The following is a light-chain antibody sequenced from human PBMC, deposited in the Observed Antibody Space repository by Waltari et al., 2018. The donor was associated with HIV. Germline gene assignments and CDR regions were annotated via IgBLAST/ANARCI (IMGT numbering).Light chain of an antibody. Sequence: QSVLTQPPSVSGAPGQRVTISCSGTRSNIGARYEVHWYQQLPGTAPKLLIYGNTNRPAGVPDRFPAFKSGTSASLVITGLQAEDEADYYCHSYDNSLSASVFGGGTKLTVL. CDR2: GNT. J-gene: IGLJ3*02. CDR3: HSYDNSLSASV. CDR1: RSNIGARYE. V-gene: IGLV1-40*01.